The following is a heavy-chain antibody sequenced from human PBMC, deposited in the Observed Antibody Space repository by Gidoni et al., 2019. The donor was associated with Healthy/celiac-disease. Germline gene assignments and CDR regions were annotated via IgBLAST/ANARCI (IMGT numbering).Heavy chain of an antibody. CDR3: ARSAAGTHAEFDY. CDR1: GYSFTSYW. J-gene: IGHJ4*02. CDR2: IYPGDSDT. Sequence: EAQLVQSGAEVKKPGESLKISCKGSGYSFTSYWIGWVRQMPGKGLEWMGSIYPGDSDTRYSPSFQGQVTISADKSISTAYLQWDGLKASDTAMYYCARSAAGTHAEFDYWGQGTLVTVSS. V-gene: IGHV5-51*01. D-gene: IGHD6-19*01.